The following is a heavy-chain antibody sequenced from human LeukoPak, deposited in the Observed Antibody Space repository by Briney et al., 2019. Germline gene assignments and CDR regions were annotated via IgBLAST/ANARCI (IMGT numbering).Heavy chain of an antibody. V-gene: IGHV3-33*01. D-gene: IGHD3-3*01. CDR1: GFTFSSYG. J-gene: IGHJ4*02. CDR3: AREETYYDFWSGYYRGDGFDY. Sequence: GGSLRLSCAASGFTFSSYGMHWVRQAPGKGLEWVAVIWYDGSNKYYADSVKGRFTISRDNSKNTLYLQMNSLRAEDTAVYYCAREETYYDFWSGYYRGDGFDYWGQGTLVTVSS. CDR2: IWYDGSNK.